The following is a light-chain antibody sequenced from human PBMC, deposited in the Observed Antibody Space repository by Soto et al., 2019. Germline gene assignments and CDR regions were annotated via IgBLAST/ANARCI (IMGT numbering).Light chain of an antibody. CDR1: SSDVGGYNY. Sequence: QSVLTQPPSASGSPGQSVTISCTGPSSDVGGYNYVSWYQQHPGKAPKLMIYEVSKRPSGVPDRLSGSKSGNTASLTVSGLQAEDEADYYCCSYAGSYVFGTGTKVTVL. CDR3: CSYAGSYV. CDR2: EVS. V-gene: IGLV2-8*01. J-gene: IGLJ1*01.